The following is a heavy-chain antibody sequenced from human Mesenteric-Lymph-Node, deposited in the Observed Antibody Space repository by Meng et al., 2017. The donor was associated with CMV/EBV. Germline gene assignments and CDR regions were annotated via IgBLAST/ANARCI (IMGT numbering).Heavy chain of an antibody. Sequence: GGSLRLSCAASGFTFSSYGMHWVRQAPGKGLEWVASIRFDGFGKYAASVKGRFTVSRVNAENTLYLQMSRLREDDTAVYYCARGTNADGGSFDYWGQGTLVTVSS. CDR1: GFTFSSYG. CDR3: ARGTNADGGSFDY. D-gene: IGHD2-8*01. J-gene: IGHJ4*02. V-gene: IGHV3-30*02. CDR2: IRFDGFGK.